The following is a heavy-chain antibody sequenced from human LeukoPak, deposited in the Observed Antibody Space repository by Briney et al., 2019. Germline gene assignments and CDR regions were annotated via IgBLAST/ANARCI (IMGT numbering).Heavy chain of an antibody. CDR2: INHSGST. CDR3: ARGLLYYGSGIPMAMVNWFDP. D-gene: IGHD3-10*01. V-gene: IGHV4-34*01. J-gene: IGHJ5*02. Sequence: SETLSLTCAVYDGSFSGYYWSWIRQPPGKGLEWIGEINHSGSTNYNPSLKSRVTISVDTSKNQFSLKLSSVTAADTAVYYCARGLLYYGSGIPMAMVNWFDPWGQGTLVTVSS. CDR1: DGSFSGYY.